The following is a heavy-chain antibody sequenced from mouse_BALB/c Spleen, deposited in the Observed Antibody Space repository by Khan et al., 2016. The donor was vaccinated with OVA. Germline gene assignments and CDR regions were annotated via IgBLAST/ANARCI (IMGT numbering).Heavy chain of an antibody. D-gene: IGHD2-10*01. V-gene: IGHV1S81*02. CDR2: IYPGDGRS. CDR1: GYTFTNYW. Sequence: VQLQESGAELVKPGASVKLSCKASGYTFTNYWVHWVKQRPGQGLEWIGEIYPGDGRSTYNEKFKTKATLTVDRSSSTAYMQLSSLTSEDSSVYYGARIAYFGNYFDYWGQGTTLTVSS. CDR3: ARIAYFGNYFDY. J-gene: IGHJ2*01.